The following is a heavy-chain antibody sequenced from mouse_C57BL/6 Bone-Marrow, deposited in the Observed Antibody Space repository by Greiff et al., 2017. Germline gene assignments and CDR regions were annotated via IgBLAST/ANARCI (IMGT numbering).Heavy chain of an antibody. CDR2: IYPGDGDT. V-gene: IGHV1-82*01. CDR3: ARRGYLWYFDV. CDR1: GYAFSSSW. D-gene: IGHD2-2*01. J-gene: IGHJ1*03. Sequence: VQLQQSGPELVKPGASVKISCKASGYAFSSSWMNWVKQRPGKGLEWIGRIYPGDGDTNYNGKFKGKATLTAEQSSSTAYMQVSSLTCEVSAVYFCARRGYLWYFDVWGTGTTVTVSS.